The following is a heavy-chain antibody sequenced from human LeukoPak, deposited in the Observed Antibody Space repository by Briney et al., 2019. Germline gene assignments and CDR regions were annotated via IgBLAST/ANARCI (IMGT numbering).Heavy chain of an antibody. CDR3: ATPVHNI. V-gene: IGHV4-59*01. Sequence: TSETLSLTCTVSGVSMSTYYWSWIRQPPGKGLEWIGYIFYSGSTSYNPSLESRVTISIDRSKNQFSLKLNSVTAADTAVYYCATPVHNIWGQGTMVTVSS. CDR1: GVSMSTYY. J-gene: IGHJ3*02. CDR2: IFYSGST. D-gene: IGHD6-6*01.